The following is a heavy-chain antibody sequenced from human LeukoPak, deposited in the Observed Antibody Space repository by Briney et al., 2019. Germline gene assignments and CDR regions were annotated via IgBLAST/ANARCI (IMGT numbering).Heavy chain of an antibody. J-gene: IGHJ6*02. CDR3: ARDDAAGTGSYYCYYGMDV. D-gene: IGHD6-13*01. CDR1: GYTFTGYY. Sequence: ASVKVSCKASGYTFTGYYMHWVRQAPGQGLEWMGWISAYNGNTNYAQKLQGRVTMTTDTSTSTAYMELRSLRSDDTAVYYCARDDAAGTGSYYCYYGMDVWGQGTTVTVSS. V-gene: IGHV1-18*04. CDR2: ISAYNGNT.